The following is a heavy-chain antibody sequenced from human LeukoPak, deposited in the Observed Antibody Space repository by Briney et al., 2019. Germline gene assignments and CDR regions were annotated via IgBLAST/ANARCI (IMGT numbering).Heavy chain of an antibody. V-gene: IGHV4-61*02. J-gene: IGHJ4*02. Sequence: SETLSLTCAVSGGSISSGGYSWSWIRQPAGKGLEWIGRIYTSGSTNYNPSLKSRVTISVDTSKNQFSLKLSSVTAADTAVYYCARSSGWSHIVDYWGQGTLVTVSS. CDR2: IYTSGST. CDR1: GGSISSGGYS. D-gene: IGHD6-19*01. CDR3: ARSSGWSHIVDY.